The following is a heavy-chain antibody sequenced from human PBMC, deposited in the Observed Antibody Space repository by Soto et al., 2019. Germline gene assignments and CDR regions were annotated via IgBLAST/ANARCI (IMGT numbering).Heavy chain of an antibody. V-gene: IGHV3-64*01. CDR2: ISSNGGST. Sequence: PGGSLRLSCAASGFTFSSYAMHWVRQAPGKGLEYVSAISSNGGSTYYANSVKGRFTISRDNSKNTLYLQMGSLRAEDMAVYYCARARGYCSNGVFYPHREYAFDIWGKGTMVSGSS. J-gene: IGHJ3*02. CDR1: GFTFSSYA. D-gene: IGHD2-8*01. CDR3: ARARGYCSNGVFYPHREYAFDI.